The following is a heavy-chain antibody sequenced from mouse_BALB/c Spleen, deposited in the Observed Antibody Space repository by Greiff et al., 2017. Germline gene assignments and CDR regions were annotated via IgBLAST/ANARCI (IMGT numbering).Heavy chain of an antibody. J-gene: IGHJ3*01. CDR2: ISSGGGST. V-gene: IGHV5-12-1*01. CDR1: GFAFSSYD. D-gene: IGHD1-1*01. Sequence: DVQLVESGGGLVKPGGSLKLSCAASGFAFSSYDMSWVRQTPEKRLEWVAYISSGGGSTYYPDTVKGRFTISRDNAKNTLYLQMSSLKSEDTAMYYCARDTTVVDGFAYWGQGTLVTVSA. CDR3: ARDTTVVDGFAY.